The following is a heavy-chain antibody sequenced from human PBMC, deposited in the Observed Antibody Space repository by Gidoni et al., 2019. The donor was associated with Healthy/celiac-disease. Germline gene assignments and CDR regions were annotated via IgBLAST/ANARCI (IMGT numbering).Heavy chain of an antibody. CDR2: IYYSGST. V-gene: IGHV4-39*01. Sequence: QLQLQESGPGLVKPSETLSLTCTVSGGSISSSSYYWGWIRQPPGKGLEWIGSIYYSGSTYYNPSLKSRVTISEDTSKKQFSLKLSSVTAADTAVYYCARVVRGYSYPFDIWGQGTMVTVSS. D-gene: IGHD5-18*01. CDR3: ARVVRGYSYPFDI. J-gene: IGHJ3*02. CDR1: GGSISSSSYY.